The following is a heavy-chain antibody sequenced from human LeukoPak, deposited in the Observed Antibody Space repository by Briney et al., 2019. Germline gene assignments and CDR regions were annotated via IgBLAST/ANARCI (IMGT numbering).Heavy chain of an antibody. D-gene: IGHD2-15*01. Sequence: ASVKVSCKASGYTFTSYDINWVRQATRQGLEWMGWMNPNSGNTGYAQKFQGRVTMTRNTSISTAYMELSSLRSEDTAVYYCARWDYCSGGSCYSDYWGQGTLVTVSS. J-gene: IGHJ4*02. CDR3: ARWDYCSGGSCYSDY. V-gene: IGHV1-8*01. CDR2: MNPNSGNT. CDR1: GYTFTSYD.